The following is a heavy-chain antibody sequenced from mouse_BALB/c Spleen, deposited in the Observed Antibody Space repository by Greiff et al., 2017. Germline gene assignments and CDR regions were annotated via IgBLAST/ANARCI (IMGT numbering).Heavy chain of an antibody. CDR3: VREEELSTGCAY. CDR2: IWTGGGT. J-gene: IGHJ3*01. CDR1: GFSLTSYD. Sequence: VKLVESGPGLVAPSQSLSITCTVSGFSLTSYDISWIRQPPGKGLEWLGVIWTGGGTNYNSAFMSRLSISKDNSKSQVFLKMNSLQTDDTAIYYCVREEELSTGCAYWGQGTLVTVSA. V-gene: IGHV2-9-2*01. D-gene: IGHD1-1*01.